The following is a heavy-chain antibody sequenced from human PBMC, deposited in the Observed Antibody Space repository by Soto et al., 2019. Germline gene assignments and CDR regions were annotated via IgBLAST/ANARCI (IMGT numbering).Heavy chain of an antibody. Sequence: GSLRLFCEASVFTCSAHYMIWVLQAPGKGLEWVSHISGSGDTIYYADSVKGRFTISRDNAKNSLYLQMNSLRAEDTAVYYCARDRQPSSYIGLDVWGQGTTVTVSS. J-gene: IGHJ6*02. CDR2: ISGSGDTI. D-gene: IGHD4-4*01. CDR3: ARDRQPSSYIGLDV. V-gene: IGHV3-11*01. CDR1: VFTCSAHY.